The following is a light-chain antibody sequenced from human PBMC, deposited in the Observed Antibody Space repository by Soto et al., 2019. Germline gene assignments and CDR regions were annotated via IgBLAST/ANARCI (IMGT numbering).Light chain of an antibody. CDR3: QPLNSYLIT. V-gene: IGKV1-9*01. Sequence: IQWTQCPSSMSVSVVDRVTITCLASQGISSYLAWYQQKPGKDPKLLIYAASTLQSGVPSRFSASVSGKDFTLTLSSLQPEEWATDDGQPLNSYLITGGQGTRLEI. J-gene: IGKJ5*01. CDR1: QGISSY. CDR2: AAS.